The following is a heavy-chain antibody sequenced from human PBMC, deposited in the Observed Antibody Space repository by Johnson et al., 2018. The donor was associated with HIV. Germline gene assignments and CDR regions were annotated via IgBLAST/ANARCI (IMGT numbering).Heavy chain of an antibody. CDR2: IRSKANSYAT. V-gene: IGHV3-73*01. CDR1: GFTFSNAW. CDR3: ARPVSPGSAYDAFDI. J-gene: IGHJ3*02. Sequence: VQLVESGGGLVQPGGSLRVSCAASGFTFSNAWMNWVRQAPGKGLEWVGRIRSKANSYATAYAASVKGRFTISRDDSKNTAYLQMNSLKTEDTAVYYCARPVSPGSAYDAFDIWGQGTMVTVSS.